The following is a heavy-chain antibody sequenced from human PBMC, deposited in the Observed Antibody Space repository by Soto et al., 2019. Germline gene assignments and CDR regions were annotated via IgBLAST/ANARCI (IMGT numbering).Heavy chain of an antibody. V-gene: IGHV3-74*01. D-gene: IGHD3-22*01. CDR3: SRPRYDGSGTPFDY. CDR2: INTDGSKT. J-gene: IGHJ4*02. CDR1: GFTFSSYW. Sequence: PGGSLRLSCTASGFTFSSYWMHWVRQVPGKGLVWVSHINTDGSKTNYGDSVKGRFTISRDNAKNTLYLQMNSLRAEDTALYYCSRPRYDGSGTPFDYWGQGTLVTVSS.